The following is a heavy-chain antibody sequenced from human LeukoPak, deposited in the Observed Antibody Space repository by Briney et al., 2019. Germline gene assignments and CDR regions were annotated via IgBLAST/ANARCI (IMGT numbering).Heavy chain of an antibody. D-gene: IGHD6-6*01. J-gene: IGHJ4*02. V-gene: IGHV3-11*04. Sequence: PGGSLRLSCAASGYTFSDYYMAWIRQAQGKGLEWISYISTSGSAVYYADSVKGRFTMSRDNAKNSLYLQMNSLRAEDTAVYYCARGIAAATDYWGQGTLVTVSS. CDR3: ARGIAAATDY. CDR1: GYTFSDYY. CDR2: ISTSGSAV.